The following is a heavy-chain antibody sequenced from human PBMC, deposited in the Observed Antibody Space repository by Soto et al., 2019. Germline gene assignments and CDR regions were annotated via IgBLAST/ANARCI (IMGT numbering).Heavy chain of an antibody. CDR3: ARDMPYGAGSLAGCDY. D-gene: IGHD1-26*01. CDR2: VYHSGTT. CDR1: GVSITVSY. V-gene: IGHV4-59*01. Sequence: SETLSLTCSVSGVSITVSYWSWMRQPPGKTLEWIGYVYHSGTTTYNPSLKSRVSISVDTSKNQFSLRLTSVIAADTAVYYCARDMPYGAGSLAGCDYWGQGILVTVSS. J-gene: IGHJ4*02.